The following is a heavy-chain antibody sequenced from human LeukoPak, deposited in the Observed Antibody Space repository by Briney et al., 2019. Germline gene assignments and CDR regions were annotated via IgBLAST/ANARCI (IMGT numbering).Heavy chain of an antibody. V-gene: IGHV3-9*01. CDR2: ISWNSGSI. CDR1: GFTFDDYA. Sequence: LGRSLRLSCAASGFTFDDYAMHWVRQAPGKGLEWVSGISWNSGSIGYADSVKGRFTISRDNAKNSLYLQMNSLRAEDTALYYCAKYLAGTFDYWGQGTLVTVSS. D-gene: IGHD6-19*01. J-gene: IGHJ4*02. CDR3: AKYLAGTFDY.